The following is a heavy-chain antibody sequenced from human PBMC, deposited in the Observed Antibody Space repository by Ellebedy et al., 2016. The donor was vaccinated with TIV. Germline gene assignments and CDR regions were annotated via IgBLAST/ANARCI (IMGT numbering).Heavy chain of an antibody. V-gene: IGHV4-30-2*01. CDR1: TFDDYA. CDR3: ARREGATDALDV. D-gene: IGHD1-26*01. Sequence: TFDDYAIHWVRQPPGKGLEWIGYIYHDGITYYNPSLKSRVTISVDRSKNQFSLKLRSVTAADTAVYYCARREGATDALDVWGQGTMVTVSS. CDR2: IYHDGIT. J-gene: IGHJ3*01.